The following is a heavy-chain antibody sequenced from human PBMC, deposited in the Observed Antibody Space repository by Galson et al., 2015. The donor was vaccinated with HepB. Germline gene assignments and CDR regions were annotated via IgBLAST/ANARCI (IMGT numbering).Heavy chain of an antibody. V-gene: IGHV3-7*01. Sequence: SLRLSCAASGFTFSSYAMHWVRQAPGKGLEWVANIKEDGSETYYVESLKGRFTISRDNAKNSLYLQMNSLRLEDTAVYYCARYMTLNRYIDVWGRGTLVTVSS. CDR3: ARYMTLNRYIDV. J-gene: IGHJ2*01. D-gene: IGHD1-14*01. CDR1: GFTFSSYA. CDR2: IKEDGSET.